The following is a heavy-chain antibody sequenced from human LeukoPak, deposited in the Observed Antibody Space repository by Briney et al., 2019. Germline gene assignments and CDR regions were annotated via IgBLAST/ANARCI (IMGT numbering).Heavy chain of an antibody. CDR2: IYPGDSRT. CDR1: GYSFIDCW. J-gene: IGHJ5*02. Sequence: GESLKISCQGSGYSFIDCWIGWVRQMPGKGLEWMAVIYPGDSRTRYNPSFQGQVTISADKSINTAYLEWNSLKASDTALYYCACRMFASNWFQPWGQGTLVTVSS. D-gene: IGHD4-11*01. CDR3: ACRMFASNWFQP. V-gene: IGHV5-51*01.